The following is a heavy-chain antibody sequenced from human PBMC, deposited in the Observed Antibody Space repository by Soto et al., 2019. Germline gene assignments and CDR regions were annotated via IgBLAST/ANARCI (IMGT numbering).Heavy chain of an antibody. J-gene: IGHJ4*02. CDR3: ASLEQTPRLLFDY. V-gene: IGHV3-30*03. D-gene: IGHD3-3*01. Sequence: GSLRLSCAASGFTFSSYGMHWVRQAPGKGLEWVAVISYDGSNKYYADSVKGRFTISRDNSKNTLYLQMNSLRAEDTAVYYCASLEQTPRLLFDYWGQGTLVTVSS. CDR1: GFTFSSYG. CDR2: ISYDGSNK.